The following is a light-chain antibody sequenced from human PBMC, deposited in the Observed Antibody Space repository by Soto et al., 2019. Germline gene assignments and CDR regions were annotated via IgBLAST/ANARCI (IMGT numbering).Light chain of an antibody. CDR3: QQRSNWPLFT. Sequence: EIVLTQAPATLSFSHGERATLSGRASQSVSSYLAWYQQKPGQAPRLLIYDASNRATGIPARFSGSGSGSDFTLTISSLEPEDFAVYYCQQRSNWPLFTFGPGTKVDIK. J-gene: IGKJ3*01. CDR1: QSVSSY. V-gene: IGKV3-11*01. CDR2: DAS.